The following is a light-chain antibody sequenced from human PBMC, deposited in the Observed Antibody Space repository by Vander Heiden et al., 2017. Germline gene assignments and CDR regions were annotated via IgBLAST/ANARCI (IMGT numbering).Light chain of an antibody. V-gene: IGLV1-40*01. J-gene: IGLJ3*02. CDR3: QSYDSSLSGWV. CDR2: GNS. Sequence: SVLPPPPSWPGAPGPRVTISCTGSSSNIGAGYDVHWYQQLPGTAPKLLIYGNSNRPSGVPDRFSGSKSGTSASLAITGLQAEDEADYYCQSYDSSLSGWVFGGGTKLTVL. CDR1: SSNIGAGYD.